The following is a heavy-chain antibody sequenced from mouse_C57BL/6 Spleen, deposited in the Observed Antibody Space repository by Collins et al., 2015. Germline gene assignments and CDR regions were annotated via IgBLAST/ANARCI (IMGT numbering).Heavy chain of an antibody. Sequence: QVHLQQSGAELVKPGASVKMSCKASGYTFTTYPIEWMKQNHGKSLEWIGNFHPYNNDTNYNEDFKGKATLTVEKSSSTVYLDLSRLTSDDSALYFCARGSNYDFAMDYWGQGTSVTVSS. D-gene: IGHD2-5*01. CDR3: ARGSNYDFAMDY. V-gene: IGHV1-47*01. CDR1: GYTFTTYP. J-gene: IGHJ4*01. CDR2: FHPYNNDT.